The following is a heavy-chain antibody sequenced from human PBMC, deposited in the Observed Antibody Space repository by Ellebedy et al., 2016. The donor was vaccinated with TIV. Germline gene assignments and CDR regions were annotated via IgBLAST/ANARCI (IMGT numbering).Heavy chain of an antibody. D-gene: IGHD6-19*01. CDR3: ARDGVSGLDY. CDR1: GYTFTSYS. Sequence: ASVKVSXXASGYTFTSYSITWVRQAPGQGLEWMGWISGYNDNTNYAQKFQGRVTMTTDTSTSTAFMELRSLRSGDTAVYYCARDGVSGLDYWGQGTLVTVSS. CDR2: ISGYNDNT. J-gene: IGHJ4*02. V-gene: IGHV1-18*01.